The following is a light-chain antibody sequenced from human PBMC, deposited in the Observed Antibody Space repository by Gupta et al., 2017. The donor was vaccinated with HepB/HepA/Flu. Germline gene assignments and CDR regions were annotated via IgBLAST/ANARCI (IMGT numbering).Light chain of an antibody. V-gene: IGKV1-33*01. J-gene: IGKJ2*04. CDR1: QDISNY. Sequence: DIQMTQSPSSLSASVGDRVTITCQASQDISNYLNWYQQKPGKAPKLLIYDASNLETGVPSRFSGSGSGTDFTFTISSLQPEDIETYYCQQYDNLPMCSFGQGTKLEIK. CDR2: DAS. CDR3: QQYDNLPMCS.